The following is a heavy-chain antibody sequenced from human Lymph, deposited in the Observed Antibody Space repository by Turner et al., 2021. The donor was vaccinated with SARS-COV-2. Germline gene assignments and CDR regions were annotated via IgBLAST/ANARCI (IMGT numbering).Heavy chain of an antibody. CDR3: ARHGNELGIQL. CDR1: GGSISSYY. V-gene: IGHV4-59*08. CDR2: ISNSGST. D-gene: IGHD5-18*01. Sequence: QVQLQESGPGLVKPSETLSLTCTVSGGSISSYYWGWIRQPPGKGLEWIGYISNSGSTNYNPSLKSRVTISLDTSKNQFSLKLSSVTAADTAVYYCARHGNELGIQLWGQGTLVTVSS. J-gene: IGHJ4*02.